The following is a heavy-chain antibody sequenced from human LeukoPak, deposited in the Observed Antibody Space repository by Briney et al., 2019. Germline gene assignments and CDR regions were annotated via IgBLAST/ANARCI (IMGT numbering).Heavy chain of an antibody. J-gene: IGHJ4*02. CDR1: GFTFSSYT. CDR3: ARDSVVVVAAFDY. Sequence: NPGGSLRLSCAASGFTFSSYTMNWVRQAPGKGLEWVSSIDSSSTYIYYADSMKGRFTISRDNAKNSLYLQMNSLRAEDTAVYYCARDSVVVVAAFDYWGQGSLVTVSS. CDR2: IDSSSTYI. V-gene: IGHV3-21*01. D-gene: IGHD2-15*01.